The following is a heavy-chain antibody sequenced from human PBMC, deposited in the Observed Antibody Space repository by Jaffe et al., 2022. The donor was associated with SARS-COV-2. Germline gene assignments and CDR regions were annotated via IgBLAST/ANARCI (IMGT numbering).Heavy chain of an antibody. J-gene: IGHJ6*03. CDR1: GFTFSSYA. D-gene: IGHD3-10*01. CDR2: ISYDGSNK. V-gene: IGHV3-30*04. Sequence: QVQLVESGGGVVQPGRSLRLSCAASGFTFSSYAMHWVRQAPGKGLEWVAVISYDGSNKYYADSVKGRFTISRDNSKNTLYLQMNSLRAEDTAVYYCAREFFSIGGYYYYYMDVWGKGTTVTVSS. CDR3: AREFFSIGGYYYYYMDV.